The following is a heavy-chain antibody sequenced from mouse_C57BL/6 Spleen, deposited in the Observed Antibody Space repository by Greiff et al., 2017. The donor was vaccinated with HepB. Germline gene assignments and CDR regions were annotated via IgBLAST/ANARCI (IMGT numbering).Heavy chain of an antibody. CDR3: ARGANWDAMDY. CDR1: GFTFSDYG. D-gene: IGHD4-1*01. Sequence: DVQLVESGGGLVKPGGSLKLSCAASGFTFSDYGMHWVRQAPEKGLEWVAYISSGSSTIYYADTVKGRFTISRDNAKNTLFLQMTSLRSEDTAMYYCARGANWDAMDYWGQGTSVTVSS. J-gene: IGHJ4*01. V-gene: IGHV5-17*01. CDR2: ISSGSSTI.